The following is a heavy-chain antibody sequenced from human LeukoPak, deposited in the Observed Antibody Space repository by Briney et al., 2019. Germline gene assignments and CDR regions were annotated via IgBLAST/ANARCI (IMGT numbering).Heavy chain of an antibody. Sequence: GGSLRLSCAASGFTFSSYAMHWVRQAPGKGLEWVAVISSDGSNKFFADSVKGRFTVSRDNSKNTLYLQMNSLRAEDTAVYYCAKVGTGYSSGWSTIGGFDYLGQGTLVTVSS. CDR1: GFTFSSYA. D-gene: IGHD6-13*01. CDR3: AKVGTGYSSGWSTIGGFDY. CDR2: ISSDGSNK. V-gene: IGHV3-30*04. J-gene: IGHJ4*02.